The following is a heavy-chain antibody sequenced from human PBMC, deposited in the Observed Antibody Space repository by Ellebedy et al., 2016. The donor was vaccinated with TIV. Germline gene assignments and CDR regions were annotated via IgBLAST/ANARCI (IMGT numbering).Heavy chain of an antibody. CDR1: GYSFGSYY. CDR2: IDPRGGRI. J-gene: IGHJ4*02. V-gene: IGHV1-46*01. D-gene: IGHD3-10*01. CDR3: ARADEGDPLDY. Sequence: AASVKVSCKASGYSFGSYYLHCVRQAPGQGLEWMGIIDPRGGRIDYAQKFKDRVIMSRDKSTNTVYMELSSLRSEDTAIYYCARADEGDPLDYWGQGTLVTVSS.